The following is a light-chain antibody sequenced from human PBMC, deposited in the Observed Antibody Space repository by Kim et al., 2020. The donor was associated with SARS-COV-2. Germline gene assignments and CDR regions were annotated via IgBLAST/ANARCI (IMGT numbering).Light chain of an antibody. CDR1: KLGDKY. V-gene: IGLV3-1*01. J-gene: IGLJ1*01. CDR3: QAWDSSTVV. CDR2: QDN. Sequence: SYELTQPPSVSVYPGQTATITCSGDKLGDKYACWYQQKPGQSPVLVIYQDNKRPSGIPERFSGSNSGNTATLTISGTQAMDEADYYCQAWDSSTVVFGTGTKVTVL.